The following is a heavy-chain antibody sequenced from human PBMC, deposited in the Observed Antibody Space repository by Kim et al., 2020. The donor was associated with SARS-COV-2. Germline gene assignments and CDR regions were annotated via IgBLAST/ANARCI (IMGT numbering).Heavy chain of an antibody. Sequence: GGSLRLSCAVSGFTVSRNYMNWVRQAPGKGLEWVSFIYSNGDTNYAASARSRFTISRDSSTNTLFLLLNNILTADSAAYYYSRREYSGGYGYF. J-gene: IGHJ2*01. D-gene: IGHD2-15*01. CDR3: SRREYSGGYGYF. V-gene: IGHV3-53*01. CDR2: IYSNGDT. CDR1: GFTVSRNY.